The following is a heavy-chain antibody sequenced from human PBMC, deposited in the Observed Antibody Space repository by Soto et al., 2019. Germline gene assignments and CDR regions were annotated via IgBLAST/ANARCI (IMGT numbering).Heavy chain of an antibody. J-gene: IGHJ4*02. CDR2: ISGGGLST. D-gene: IGHD3-10*01. CDR1: GFTFNSYA. V-gene: IGHV3-23*01. CDR3: AKSPYGSGSTYYFDY. Sequence: EVQLLESGGGLVQPGGSLRLSCAASGFTFNSYAMNWVRQPPGKGLEWVSAISGGGLSTYYADSVKGRFTISRDNSKNTLYLQMNSLRAEDTAVYYCAKSPYGSGSTYYFDYWGQGTLVTVSS.